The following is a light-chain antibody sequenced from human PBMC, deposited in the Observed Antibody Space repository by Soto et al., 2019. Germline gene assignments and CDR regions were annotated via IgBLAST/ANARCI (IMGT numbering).Light chain of an antibody. J-gene: IGLJ1*01. CDR1: SSDVGGYNY. CDR3: SSYTSSSTYV. CDR2: DVS. V-gene: IGLV2-14*01. Sequence: QSALTQPASVSGSPGQSITISCTGTSSDVGGYNYGSWYQQHPGKAPKLMIYDVSNRPSGVSNRFSGSNSGNTASLTISGLQAEDEADYYCSSYTSSSTYVFGTGTKLTVL.